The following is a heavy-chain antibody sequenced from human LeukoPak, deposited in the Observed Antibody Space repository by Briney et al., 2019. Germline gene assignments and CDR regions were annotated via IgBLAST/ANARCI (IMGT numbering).Heavy chain of an antibody. V-gene: IGHV3-7*01. CDR1: GFTFSNYR. Sequence: GGSLRLSCVDSGFTFSNYRMSWVRQAPGKGLEWVANIKQDGSTTYYVDSVKGRFTISRDNAKNSLYLQMNSLRVEDTALYYCAHGGSGNFDYWGQGTLVTVSS. CDR3: AHGGSGNFDY. CDR2: IKQDGSTT. D-gene: IGHD3-10*01. J-gene: IGHJ4*02.